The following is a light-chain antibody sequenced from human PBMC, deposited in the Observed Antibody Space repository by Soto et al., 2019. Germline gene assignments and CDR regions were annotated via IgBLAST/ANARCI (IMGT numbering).Light chain of an antibody. CDR1: KLGDKY. Sequence: SYELTQPPSVSVSPGQTASITCSGDKLGDKYASWYQQKPGQSPVVVIYQDRKRPSGIPERFSGSNSGNTATLTISGTQAVDEADYYCQAWDSSTAHVVFGGGTKLTVL. V-gene: IGLV3-1*01. CDR3: QAWDSSTAHVV. J-gene: IGLJ2*01. CDR2: QDR.